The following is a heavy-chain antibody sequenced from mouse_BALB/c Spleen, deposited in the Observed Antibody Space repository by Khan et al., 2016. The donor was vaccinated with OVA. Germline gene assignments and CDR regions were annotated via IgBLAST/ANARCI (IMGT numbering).Heavy chain of an antibody. CDR1: GYTFPEYT. V-gene: IGHV1-18*01. Sequence: IQLVQSGPELVKPGASVKISCKTSGYTFPEYTVHWVKQSLGKSLDWIGVINPKNGGTAYNQKFKGKATLTVDKSSSTAYMEFRSPTSEDSAVYSCTRDAGRYWGQGTSVTVAS. CDR3: TRDAGRY. D-gene: IGHD3-3*01. J-gene: IGHJ4*01. CDR2: INPKNGGT.